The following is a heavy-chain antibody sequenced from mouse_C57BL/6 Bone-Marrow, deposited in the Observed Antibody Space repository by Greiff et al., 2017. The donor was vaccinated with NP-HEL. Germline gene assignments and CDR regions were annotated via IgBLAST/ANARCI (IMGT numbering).Heavy chain of an antibody. D-gene: IGHD2-3*01. J-gene: IGHJ4*01. CDR3: ARGGYGDGYSTGAMDY. CDR2: ISYSGST. Sequence: EVKLVESGPGMVKPSQSLSLTCTVTGYSITSGYDWHWIRHFPGNKLEWMGYISYSGSTNYNPSLKSRISITHDTSKNHFFLKLNSVTTEDTATYYCARGGYGDGYSTGAMDYWGQGTSVTVSS. V-gene: IGHV3-1*01. CDR1: GYSITSGYD.